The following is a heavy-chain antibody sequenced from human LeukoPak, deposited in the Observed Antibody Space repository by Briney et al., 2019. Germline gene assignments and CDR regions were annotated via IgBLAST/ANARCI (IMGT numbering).Heavy chain of an antibody. CDR3: AKHGEDSTGYYADFFDH. CDR1: GGSINTKAHY. Sequence: SETLSLTCTVSGGSINTKAHYWACIRQTPGKGLEWIGSVFYNGNTYYNPSLKSRVAISVNTSKNQFSLRLSSVTAADTAVYYCAKHGEDSTGYYADFFDHCGQGTLITVSS. D-gene: IGHD3-22*01. CDR2: VFYNGNT. J-gene: IGHJ4*02. V-gene: IGHV4-39*01.